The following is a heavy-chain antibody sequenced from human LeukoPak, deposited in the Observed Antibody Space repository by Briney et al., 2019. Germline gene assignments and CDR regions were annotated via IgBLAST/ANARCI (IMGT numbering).Heavy chain of an antibody. CDR2: INPNSGGT. CDR3: ARDRPRGAAAGLNWFDP. V-gene: IGHV1-2*02. J-gene: IGHJ5*02. CDR1: GYTLTGYY. Sequence: ASVKVSCKASGYTLTGYYMHWVRQAPGQGLEWRGWINPNSGGTNYAQKFQGRVTMTRDTSISTAYMELSRLRSDDTAVYYCARDRPRGAAAGLNWFDPWGQGTLVTVSS. D-gene: IGHD6-13*01.